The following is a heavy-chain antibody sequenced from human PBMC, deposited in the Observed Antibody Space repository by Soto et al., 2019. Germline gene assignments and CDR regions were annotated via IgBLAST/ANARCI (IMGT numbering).Heavy chain of an antibody. CDR1: GFIFSNYA. V-gene: IGHV3-23*01. CDR2: IYAGGGTT. Sequence: GGSLRLSCAASGFIFSNYAMFWVRQAPGKGLDWVSTIYAGGGTTHYAESVKGRFIISRDNSNNRLYLQMNNLRAEDTAVYFCAKDLIRGDGYVDFDYWGQGTLVTVSS. D-gene: IGHD3-10*01. J-gene: IGHJ4*02. CDR3: AKDLIRGDGYVDFDY.